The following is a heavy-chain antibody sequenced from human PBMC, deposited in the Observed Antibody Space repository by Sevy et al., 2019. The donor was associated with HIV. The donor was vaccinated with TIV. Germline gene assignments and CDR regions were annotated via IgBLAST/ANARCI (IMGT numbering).Heavy chain of an antibody. J-gene: IGHJ3*02. Sequence: ASVKVSCKASGGTFSSYAISWVRQAPGQGLEWMGGIIPIFGTANYAQKFQGRVTITADESTSTAYMELSSLRSEDTAVYYCARERGVHDAFDIWGQGTMVTVSS. CDR1: GGTFSSYA. D-gene: IGHD3-10*01. CDR2: IIPIFGTA. V-gene: IGHV1-69*13. CDR3: ARERGVHDAFDI.